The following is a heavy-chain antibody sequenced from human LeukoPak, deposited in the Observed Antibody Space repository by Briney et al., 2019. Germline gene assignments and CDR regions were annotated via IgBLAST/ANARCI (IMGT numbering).Heavy chain of an antibody. Sequence: GGSLRLSCAASGFTFSSYSMNWVRQAPGKGLEWVSSISSSSSYIYYADSVKGRFTISRDNSKNTLYLQMNSLRAEDTAVYYCAKVYRQQLVQNGVFDYWGQGTLVTVSS. V-gene: IGHV3-21*01. CDR3: AKVYRQQLVQNGVFDY. CDR2: ISSSSSYI. J-gene: IGHJ4*02. D-gene: IGHD6-13*01. CDR1: GFTFSSYS.